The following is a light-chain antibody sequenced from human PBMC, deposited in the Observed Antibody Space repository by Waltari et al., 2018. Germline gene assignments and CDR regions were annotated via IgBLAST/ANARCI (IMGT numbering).Light chain of an antibody. Sequence: DIVMTQSPDSLAVSLGERATINCKSSRSLLYSSINKNYLAWYQQKPGQPPKLLFSWASTRESGVPDRFSGGGSGTDFTLTISSLQATDVAVYYCQQYYTPPFTFGGGTQVEIK. CDR3: QQYYTPPFT. J-gene: IGKJ4*01. CDR2: WAS. CDR1: RSLLYSSINKNY. V-gene: IGKV4-1*01.